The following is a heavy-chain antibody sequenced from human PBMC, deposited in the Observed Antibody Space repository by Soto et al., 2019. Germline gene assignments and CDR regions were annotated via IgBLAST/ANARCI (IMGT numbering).Heavy chain of an antibody. J-gene: IGHJ3*02. CDR2: ISYDGSNK. V-gene: IGHV3-30*18. CDR3: ANMEYYDSSGYYEYSLAFDI. Sequence: PGGSLRLSCAASGFTFSSYGMHWVRQAPGKGLEWVAVISYDGSNKYYADSVKGRFTISRDNSKNTLYLQMSSLRAEDTAVYYCANMEYYDSSGYYEYSLAFDIWGQGTMVTVSS. D-gene: IGHD3-22*01. CDR1: GFTFSSYG.